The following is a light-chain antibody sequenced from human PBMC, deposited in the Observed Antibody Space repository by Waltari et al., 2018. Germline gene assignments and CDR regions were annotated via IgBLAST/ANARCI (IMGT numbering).Light chain of an antibody. CDR2: AAS. Sequence: EVVLTQSPGTLSLSPGERATLSCRASQNIGKYLVWYQQRPGQPPRLIMYAASTRATGIPDRFSGSEYGTDFSLTISRLEPEDFAVYYCQNHERLPATFGQGTKVEIK. V-gene: IGKV3-20*01. CDR1: QNIGKY. J-gene: IGKJ1*01. CDR3: QNHERLPAT.